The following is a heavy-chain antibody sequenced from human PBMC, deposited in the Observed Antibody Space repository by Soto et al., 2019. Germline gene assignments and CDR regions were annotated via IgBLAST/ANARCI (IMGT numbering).Heavy chain of an antibody. J-gene: IGHJ4*02. CDR2: ISGSGGST. Sequence: EVQLLESGGGLVQPGGSLRVSCAASGVTFNSYAMNWVRQAPGKGLEWVSVISGSGGSTYYADSVKGRFTISRDNSKNTLYLQMNSLRAEDTAVYYCARRSSGWYFDYWGQGTLVTVSS. V-gene: IGHV3-23*01. D-gene: IGHD6-19*01. CDR3: ARRSSGWYFDY. CDR1: GVTFNSYA.